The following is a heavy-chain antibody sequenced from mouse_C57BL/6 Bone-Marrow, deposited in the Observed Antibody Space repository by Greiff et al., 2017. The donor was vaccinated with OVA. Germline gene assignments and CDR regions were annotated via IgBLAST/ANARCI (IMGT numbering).Heavy chain of an antibody. J-gene: IGHJ4*01. Sequence: EVKLVESGEGLVKPGGSLKLSCAASGFTFSSYAMSWVRQTPEKRLEWVAYISSGGDYIYYADTVKGRFTISRDNARKTLYLQMSSLKSEDTAMYYCTRATYDYPYYYAMDYWGQGTSVTVSS. CDR2: ISSGGDYI. D-gene: IGHD2-4*01. CDR3: TRATYDYPYYYAMDY. CDR1: GFTFSSYA. V-gene: IGHV5-9-1*02.